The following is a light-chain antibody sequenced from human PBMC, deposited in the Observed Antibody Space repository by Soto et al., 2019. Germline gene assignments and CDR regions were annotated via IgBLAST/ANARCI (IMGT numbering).Light chain of an antibody. J-gene: IGKJ2*01. CDR2: AAS. V-gene: IGKV1-39*01. CDR1: QTISSY. Sequence: IQMTQSPSSLSASVGGRVTITCRASQTISSYLNWYQQTPGRAPALLISAASTLQSGVPSRFSGSGSGTDFTLTISSLQTEEFATYYCQQSYSSPYTFGQGTKLEIK. CDR3: QQSYSSPYT.